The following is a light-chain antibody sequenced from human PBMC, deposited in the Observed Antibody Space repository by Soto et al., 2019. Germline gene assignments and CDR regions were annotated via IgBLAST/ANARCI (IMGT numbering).Light chain of an antibody. J-gene: IGKJ4*01. CDR2: GAS. V-gene: IGKV3-20*01. Sequence: ELVLTQSPGTLSLSPGDRATLSCRSSQSAYSSYLSWYQQKPGQAPRLLIYGASNRATGIPDRFSGSGSGTDFTLTISGLEPEDFAVYYCQKYGTSLFTFGGGTRVEIK. CDR1: QSAYSSY. CDR3: QKYGTSLFT.